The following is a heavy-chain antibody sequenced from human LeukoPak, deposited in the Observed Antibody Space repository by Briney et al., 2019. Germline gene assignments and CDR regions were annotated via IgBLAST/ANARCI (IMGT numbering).Heavy chain of an antibody. CDR1: GFTFSSSA. CDR2: INNVGSHI. CDR3: AKDRPPHVYYDSSGYFDY. D-gene: IGHD3-22*01. Sequence: GGSLRLSCAASGFTFSSSAMNWVRQAPGKGLEWVSSINNVGSHIYYADSVKGRFTISRDNSKNTLYLQMNSLRAEDTAVYYCAKDRPPHVYYDSSGYFDYWGQGTLVTVSS. V-gene: IGHV3-21*04. J-gene: IGHJ4*02.